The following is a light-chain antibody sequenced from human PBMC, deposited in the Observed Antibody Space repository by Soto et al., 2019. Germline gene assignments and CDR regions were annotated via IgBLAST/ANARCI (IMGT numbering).Light chain of an antibody. CDR3: QQYSNWPPVLT. CDR1: QSVSSD. Sequence: EIVMMQSPATLSVSPGDRATLSCRASQSVSSDLAWYQQKPGQAPRLLIFGASTRATDIPARFSGSGSGTEFTLTISSLQSEDFAVYYCQQYSNWPPVLTFGGGTKVEIK. CDR2: GAS. J-gene: IGKJ4*01. V-gene: IGKV3-15*01.